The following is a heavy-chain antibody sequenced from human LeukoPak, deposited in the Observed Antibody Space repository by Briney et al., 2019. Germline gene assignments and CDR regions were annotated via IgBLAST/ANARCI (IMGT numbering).Heavy chain of an antibody. Sequence: SQTLSLTCTVSGGSISSGDYSWCWIRQPPGNGLEWIGYIYYSGSTYYNPSLKSRVTISVDTSKNQFSLKLSSVTAADTAVYYCASVVIMFGGVIHRANFGYWGQGTLVTVSS. CDR3: ASVVIMFGGVIHRANFGY. CDR1: GGSISSGDYS. D-gene: IGHD3-16*02. CDR2: IYYSGST. V-gene: IGHV4-30-4*08. J-gene: IGHJ4*02.